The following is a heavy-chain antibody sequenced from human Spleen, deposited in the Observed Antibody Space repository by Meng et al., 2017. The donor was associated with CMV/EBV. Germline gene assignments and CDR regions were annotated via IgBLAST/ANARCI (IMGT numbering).Heavy chain of an antibody. CDR1: GFTFSSYW. J-gene: IGHJ4*02. CDR2: IKPDGSQG. Sequence: LSVAAFGFTFSSYWMTWVRQAPGKGLEWVANIKPDGSQGYYVDSVKGRFTISRDNAKSSLYLQMNNLRAEDTALYYCTKNLVAAAGDYWGQGTLVTVSS. CDR3: TKNLVAAAGDY. V-gene: IGHV3-7*01. D-gene: IGHD6-13*01.